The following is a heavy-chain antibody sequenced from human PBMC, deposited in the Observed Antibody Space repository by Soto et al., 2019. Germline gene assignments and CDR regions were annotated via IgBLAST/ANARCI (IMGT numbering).Heavy chain of an antibody. J-gene: IGHJ4*02. CDR3: ARGPGGPDGPGDY. V-gene: IGHV1-3*01. Sequence: GAPVKVSCKASGYTFTSYAMHWGRQAPGQRLEWMGWINAGNGNTKYSQKFQGRVTITRDTSASTAYMELSSLRSEDTAVYYCARGPGGPDGPGDYWGQGTLVTVSS. CDR2: INAGNGNT. CDR1: GYTFTSYA. D-gene: IGHD2-15*01.